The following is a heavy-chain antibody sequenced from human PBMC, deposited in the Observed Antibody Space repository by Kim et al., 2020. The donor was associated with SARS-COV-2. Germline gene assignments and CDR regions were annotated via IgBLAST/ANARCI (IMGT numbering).Heavy chain of an antibody. V-gene: IGHV3-23*01. J-gene: IGHJ5*02. D-gene: IGHD6-13*01. CDR1: GFTFSSYA. CDR3: AKAVGGSSWYHWFDP. Sequence: GGSLRLSCAASGFTFSSYAMSWVRQAPGKGLEWVSAISGSGGSTYYADSVKGRFTISRDNSKNTLYLQMNSLRAEDTAVYYCAKAVGGSSWYHWFDPWGQGTLVTVSS. CDR2: ISGSGGST.